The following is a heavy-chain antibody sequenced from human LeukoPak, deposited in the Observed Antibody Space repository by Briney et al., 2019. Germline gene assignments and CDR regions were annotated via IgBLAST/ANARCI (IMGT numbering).Heavy chain of an antibody. V-gene: IGHV3-33*06. CDR3: AKDNTMIVVVILGY. CDR1: GFTFSSYG. CDR2: IWYDGSNK. Sequence: GGSLRLSCAASGFTFSSYGMHWVRQAPGKGLEWVAVIWYDGSNKYYADSVKGRFTISRDNSKNTLYLQMNSLRAEDTAVYYCAKDNTMIVVVILGYWGQGTLVTVSS. J-gene: IGHJ4*02. D-gene: IGHD3-22*01.